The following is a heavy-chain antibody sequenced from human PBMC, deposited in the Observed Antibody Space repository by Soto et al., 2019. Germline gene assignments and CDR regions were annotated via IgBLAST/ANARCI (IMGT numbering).Heavy chain of an antibody. CDR2: MYNSGST. D-gene: IGHD3-10*01. CDR1: GGSISSYY. CDR3: ASMGYHYGSGSYPLDY. Sequence: QVQLQESGPGLVKPSETLSLTCTVSGGSISSYYWTWIRQPPGKGLEWIGFMYNSGSTHYSPSLKSRVTISLDTSKNQSALNLRSVTAADTAVYYCASMGYHYGSGSYPLDYWGQGTLVTVSS. V-gene: IGHV4-59*08. J-gene: IGHJ4*02.